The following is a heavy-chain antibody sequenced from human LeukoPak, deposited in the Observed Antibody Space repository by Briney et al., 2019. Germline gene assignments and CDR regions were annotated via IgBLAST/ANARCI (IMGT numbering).Heavy chain of an antibody. CDR1: GYTFTGYY. V-gene: IGHV1-2*02. Sequence: ASVKVSCKASGYTFTGYYMHWVRQAPGQGLEWMGWINPNSGGTNYAQKFQGRVTMTRDTSISTAYMELSRLRSDDTAVYYCAREPMVRGYYYMDVWGQGTLVTVSS. CDR3: AREPMVRGYYYMDV. CDR2: INPNSGGT. J-gene: IGHJ6*03. D-gene: IGHD3-10*01.